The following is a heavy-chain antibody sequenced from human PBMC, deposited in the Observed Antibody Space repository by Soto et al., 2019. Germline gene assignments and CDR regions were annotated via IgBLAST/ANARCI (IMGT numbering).Heavy chain of an antibody. CDR3: ARAWGGVPDY. V-gene: IGHV4-34*12. CDR1: GGSFSGYY. Sequence: QVQLQQWGAGLLKPSETLSLTCAVYGGSFSGYYWSWIRQPPGKGLEWIGDIIHGGTTNYHPSLKSRVTTSVDTSKNQCSLKLTSETAADTAVYYCARAWGGVPDYWGQGTLVTVSS. J-gene: IGHJ4*02. CDR2: IIHGGTT. D-gene: IGHD3-16*01.